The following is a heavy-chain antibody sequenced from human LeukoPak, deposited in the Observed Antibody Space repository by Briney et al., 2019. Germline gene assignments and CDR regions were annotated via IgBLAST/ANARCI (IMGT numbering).Heavy chain of an antibody. CDR1: GYTFTGYY. Sequence: GASVKVSCKASGYTFTGYYMHWVRQAPGQGLEWMGWINPNSGGTNYAQKFQGRVTMTRDTSISTAYMELSRLRSDDTAVYYCARAGGGFWSGYYTPIDYWGQGTLVTVSS. J-gene: IGHJ4*02. CDR3: ARAGGGFWSGYYTPIDY. CDR2: INPNSGGT. D-gene: IGHD3-3*01. V-gene: IGHV1-2*02.